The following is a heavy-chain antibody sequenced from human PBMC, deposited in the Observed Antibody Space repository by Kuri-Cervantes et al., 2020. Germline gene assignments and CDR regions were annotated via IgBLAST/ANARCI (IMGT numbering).Heavy chain of an antibody. CDR1: GFTYSSSG. Sequence: GGSLRLSCAASGFTYSSSGMHWVRQALGKGLERVAFISYDGSNKYYADSVKGRFTISRDNSKNTLYLQMNSLGAEDTAVYYCARGPGYCSSTSCPGYGMDVWGQGTTVTVSS. V-gene: IGHV3-30*03. J-gene: IGHJ6*02. D-gene: IGHD2-2*01. CDR2: ISYDGSNK. CDR3: ARGPGYCSSTSCPGYGMDV.